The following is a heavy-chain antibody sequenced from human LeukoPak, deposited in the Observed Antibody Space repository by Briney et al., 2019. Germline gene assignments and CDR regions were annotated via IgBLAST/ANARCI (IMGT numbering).Heavy chain of an antibody. D-gene: IGHD2-15*01. CDR2: IYYSGST. Sequence: TSETLSLTCTVSGGSISSSSYYWGWIRQPPGKGLEWIGSIYYSGSTYYNPSLKSRVTISVDTSKNQFSLKLSSVTAADTAVYYCARDGYCSGGSCYGEIDYWGQGTLVTVSS. CDR1: GGSISSSSYY. V-gene: IGHV4-39*07. CDR3: ARDGYCSGGSCYGEIDY. J-gene: IGHJ4*02.